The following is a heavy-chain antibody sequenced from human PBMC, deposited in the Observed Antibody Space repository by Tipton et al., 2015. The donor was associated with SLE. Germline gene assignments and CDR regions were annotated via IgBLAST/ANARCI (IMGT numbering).Heavy chain of an antibody. D-gene: IGHD4-11*01. CDR3: ARFDYSNWDDY. Sequence: TLSLTCTVSGFSVSNGDYYWTWIRQLPGKGLEWIGYISKSGRTHYNPSLQSRLTMSLDTSKNQFSLKLTSVTAADTAVYFCARFDYSNWDDYWGQGTLVTVSS. CDR1: GFSVSNGDYY. V-gene: IGHV4-31*03. CDR2: ISKSGRT. J-gene: IGHJ4*02.